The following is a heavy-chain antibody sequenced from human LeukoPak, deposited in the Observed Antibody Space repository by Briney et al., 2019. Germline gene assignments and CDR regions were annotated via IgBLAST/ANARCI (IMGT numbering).Heavy chain of an antibody. CDR1: GGSFSGYY. Sequence: PSETLSLTCAVYGGSFSGYYWSWIRQPPGKGLEWIGEINHSGSTNYNPSLKSRVTFSVDTSKNQFSLKLSSVTAADTSVYYCARGTLIFSGYDYMDFAYWGQGTLVTVAS. CDR2: INHSGST. V-gene: IGHV4-34*01. CDR3: ARGTLIFSGYDYMDFAY. J-gene: IGHJ4*02. D-gene: IGHD5-12*01.